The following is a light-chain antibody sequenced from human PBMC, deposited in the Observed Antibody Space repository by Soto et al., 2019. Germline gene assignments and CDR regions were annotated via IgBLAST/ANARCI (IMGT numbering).Light chain of an antibody. CDR3: QQYDSSPVT. Sequence: DIQMTQSPSTLSASVGDRVTVTCRASQSIDNWLAWYQQKPGKAPKLLIYDASTLQSGVPSSFSGSGSGTEFTLTISSLQPDDFATYYCQQYDSSPVTFGGGTRVEI. J-gene: IGKJ4*01. CDR2: DAS. CDR1: QSIDNW. V-gene: IGKV1-5*01.